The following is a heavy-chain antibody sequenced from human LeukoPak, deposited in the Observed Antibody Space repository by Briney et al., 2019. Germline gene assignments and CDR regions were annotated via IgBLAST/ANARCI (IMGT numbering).Heavy chain of an antibody. CDR2: IGDSGAST. CDR3: ARVQWLRRWFVFDS. D-gene: IGHD5-12*01. J-gene: IGHJ4*02. V-gene: IGHV3-23*01. CDR1: GFTFSIYA. Sequence: PGGSLRLSCAASGFTFSIYAMSWVRQAPGEGLEWVSTIGDSGASTYYAQSVKGRFTISRDNSKNTLFLQMDSLRAEDTAIYFCARVQWLRRWFVFDSWGQGALVTVSS.